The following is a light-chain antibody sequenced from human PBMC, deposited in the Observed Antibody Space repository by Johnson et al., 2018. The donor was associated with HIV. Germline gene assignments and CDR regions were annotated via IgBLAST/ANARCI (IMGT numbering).Light chain of an antibody. CDR3: GTWDSSLSVLYV. CDR1: SSNIGNNY. CDR2: DNN. J-gene: IGLJ1*01. Sequence: QSVLTQPPSVSAAPGQKVTISCSGSSSNIGNNYVSWYQQLPGTAPKLLIYDNNNRPSGIPDRFSGSKSGTSATLGITGLQTGDEADYYCGTWDSSLSVLYVFGTGTKVTVL. V-gene: IGLV1-51*01.